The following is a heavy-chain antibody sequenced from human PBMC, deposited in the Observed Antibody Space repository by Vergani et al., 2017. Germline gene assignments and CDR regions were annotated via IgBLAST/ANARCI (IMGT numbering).Heavy chain of an antibody. CDR3: AREGGDCSSTTCYGTLDWYFDL. J-gene: IGHJ2*01. D-gene: IGHD2-2*01. CDR1: GFTFSSYG. V-gene: IGHV3-33*01. Sequence: QVQLVESGGGVVQPGRSLRLSCAASGFTFSSYGMHWVRQAPGKGLEWVAVIWYDGSNKYYADSVKGRFTISRDNSKNTLYLQMNSLRPEDSALYYCAREGGDCSSTTCYGTLDWYFDLWGRGTLVTVSS. CDR2: IWYDGSNK.